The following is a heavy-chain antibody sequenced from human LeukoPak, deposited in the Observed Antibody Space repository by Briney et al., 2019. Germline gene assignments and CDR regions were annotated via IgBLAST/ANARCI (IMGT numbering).Heavy chain of an antibody. V-gene: IGHV3-23*01. CDR1: GFTFSIFP. CDR3: AKDRAGRRWAHFPFAS. J-gene: IGHJ4*02. D-gene: IGHD5-24*01. CDR2: INDNGDIT. Sequence: GGSLRLSCAASGFTFSIFPMNWVRQAPGKGPEWIAGINDNGDITDYAYSVQGRFIIVRDNSKNIVLQLMSVLRAEDTAVYYCAKDRAGRRWAHFPFASWGQGTLVTVTS.